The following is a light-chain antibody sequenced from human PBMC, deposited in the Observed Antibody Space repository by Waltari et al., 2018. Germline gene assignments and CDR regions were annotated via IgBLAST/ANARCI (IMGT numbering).Light chain of an antibody. J-gene: IGKJ1*01. CDR1: QSVGKS. CDR3: QHYVTLPAT. Sequence: EIVLTQSQGTLSLSPGERATLSCRASQSVGKSLAWYQHKPGQAPRLLIYDASSRATGIPDRFSGSGSGTDFSLTISRLEPEDFSVYYCQHYVTLPATFGQGTKVEV. V-gene: IGKV3-20*01. CDR2: DAS.